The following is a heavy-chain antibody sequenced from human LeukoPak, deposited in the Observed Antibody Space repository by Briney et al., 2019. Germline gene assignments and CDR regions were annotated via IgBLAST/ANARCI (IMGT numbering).Heavy chain of an antibody. D-gene: IGHD1-26*01. CDR1: GYTFTTYK. CDR3: AKDSGSYSADY. CDR2: INPSGSGT. Sequence: ASVKVSCKASGYTFTTYKIHWVRQAPGQGLEWMGIINPSGSGTRNTQKFQGRVTMTGDTSTSTVYMELSSLRSEDTAVYYCAKDSGSYSADYWGQGTLVTVSS. J-gene: IGHJ4*02. V-gene: IGHV1-46*01.